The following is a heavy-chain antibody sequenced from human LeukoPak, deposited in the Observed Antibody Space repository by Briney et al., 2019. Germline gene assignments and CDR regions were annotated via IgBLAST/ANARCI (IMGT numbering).Heavy chain of an antibody. CDR2: INHSGST. Sequence: TSETLSLTCAVYGGSFSGYYWSWIRQPPGKGLEWIGEINHSGSTNYNPSLKSRVTISVDTSKNQFSLKLSSATAADTAVYYCARGTYFWSGYFTNWGQGTLVTVSS. V-gene: IGHV4-34*01. J-gene: IGHJ4*02. CDR1: GGSFSGYY. D-gene: IGHD3-3*01. CDR3: ARGTYFWSGYFTN.